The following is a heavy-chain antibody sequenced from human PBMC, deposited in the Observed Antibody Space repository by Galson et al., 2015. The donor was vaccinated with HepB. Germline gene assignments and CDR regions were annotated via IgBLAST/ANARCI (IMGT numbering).Heavy chain of an antibody. CDR1: GYSFTSYW. CDR3: ARLFSGSYYNPNDY. Sequence: QSGAEVKKPGESLRISCKGSGYSFTSYWISWGRQMPGKGLEWMGRIAPSDSYTNYSPSFQGHVTISADKSIRTAYLQWSSLKASDTAMYSCARLFSGSYYNPNDYWGQGTLVTGSS. CDR2: IAPSDSYT. D-gene: IGHD3-10*01. J-gene: IGHJ4*02. V-gene: IGHV5-10-1*01.